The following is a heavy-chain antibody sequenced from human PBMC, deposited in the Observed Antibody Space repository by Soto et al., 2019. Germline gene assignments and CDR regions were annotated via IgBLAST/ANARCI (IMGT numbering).Heavy chain of an antibody. Sequence: EVQLLESGGGLVQPGGSLRLSCAASGFTFSSYAMSWVRQAPGKGLEWVSAISGSGGSTYYADSVKGRFTISRDNSKNTLYMQMNSLRAEDTAVYYCAKNVWGSSGPLDVWGKGTTVTVSS. V-gene: IGHV3-23*01. CDR2: ISGSGGST. CDR3: AKNVWGSSGPLDV. D-gene: IGHD6-19*01. CDR1: GFTFSSYA. J-gene: IGHJ6*04.